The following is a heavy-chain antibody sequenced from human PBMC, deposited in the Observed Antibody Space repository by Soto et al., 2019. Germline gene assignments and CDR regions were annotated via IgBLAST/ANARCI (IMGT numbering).Heavy chain of an antibody. CDR2: IKEDGSEK. Sequence: PGGSLRLSCAVSGFTLSNYWMSWVRQAPGKGLEWVANIKEDGSEKYYEDSVKGRFIIFRDNADKSLYLEMKSLRVEDTAVYYCARVAGEKRLYIPVWGKSSYYHYNGLDVWGQGTTVTVSS. D-gene: IGHD6-19*01. J-gene: IGHJ6*02. V-gene: IGHV3-7*03. CDR1: GFTLSNYW. CDR3: ARVAGEKRLYIPVWGKSSYYHYNGLDV.